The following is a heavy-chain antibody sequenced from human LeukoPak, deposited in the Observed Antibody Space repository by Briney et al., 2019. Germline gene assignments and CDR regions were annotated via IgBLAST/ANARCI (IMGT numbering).Heavy chain of an antibody. J-gene: IGHJ3*02. CDR3: ARALYCGGDCYSALRAFDI. V-gene: IGHV4-4*02. CDR1: GGSISSSNW. CDR2: IYHSGST. D-gene: IGHD2-21*02. Sequence: SETLSLTCAVSGGSISSSNWWSWVRQPPGKGLEWIGEIYHSGSTNYNPSLKSRVTISVDKSKNQFSLKLSSVTAADTAVYYCARALYCGGDCYSALRAFDIWGQGTMVTVSS.